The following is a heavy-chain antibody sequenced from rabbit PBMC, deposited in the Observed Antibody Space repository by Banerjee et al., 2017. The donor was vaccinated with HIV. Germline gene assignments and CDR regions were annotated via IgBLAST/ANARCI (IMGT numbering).Heavy chain of an antibody. CDR2: IDPLFGSA. J-gene: IGHJ4*01. CDR1: GFDFSNYG. CDR3: VRDQAGDADYGPYYLNF. V-gene: IGHV1S47*01. Sequence: QEQLVESGGGLVKPEGSLKLSCKASGFDFSNYGVSWVRQAPGKGLEWIGYIDPLFGSAYYASWVNGRFSISSHNAQNTLYLQLSSLTAADTATYFCVRDQAGDADYGPYYLNFWGPGTLVTVS. D-gene: IGHD2-1*01.